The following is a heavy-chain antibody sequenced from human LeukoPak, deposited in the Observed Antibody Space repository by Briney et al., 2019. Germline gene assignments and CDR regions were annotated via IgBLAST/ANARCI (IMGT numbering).Heavy chain of an antibody. CDR1: GFTFSSYA. J-gene: IGHJ6*02. V-gene: IGHV3-30-3*01. Sequence: GGSLRLSCAASGFTFSSYAMHWVRQAPGKGLGWVAVISYDGSNKYYADSVKGRFTISRDNSQNTLHLLMNNLRVEDTAVYFCARDSYGMDLWGQGTTVTVSS. CDR3: ARDSYGMDL. CDR2: ISYDGSNK.